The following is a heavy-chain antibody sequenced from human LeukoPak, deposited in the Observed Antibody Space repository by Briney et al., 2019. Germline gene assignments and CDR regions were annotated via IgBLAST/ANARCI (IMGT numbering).Heavy chain of an antibody. CDR3: AKDRDWFRDVLRYFELDY. CDR2: VGFDGSNK. D-gene: IGHD3-9*01. V-gene: IGHV3-30*02. J-gene: IGHJ4*02. Sequence: GGSLSLAWAASGFTVSIYGMDWVRQARGEGLGWVAFVGFDGSNKYYADSVNGRFTSSRNNSKNTLYLQMNSLRAEDTAVYYCAKDRDWFRDVLRYFELDYWGQGTLVTVSS. CDR1: GFTVSIYG.